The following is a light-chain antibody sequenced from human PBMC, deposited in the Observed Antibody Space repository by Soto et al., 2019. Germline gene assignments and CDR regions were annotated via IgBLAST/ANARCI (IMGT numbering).Light chain of an antibody. J-gene: IGKJ1*01. CDR3: QQYSSYWT. CDR1: QTISSW. V-gene: IGKV1-5*03. Sequence: DIQMTQPPSTLSGSVGDRVTITCRASQTISSWLAWYQQKPGKAPNLLIYKASTLKSGVPSRLSGSGSGTEFTLTISSLKPDDFATYYCQQYSSYWTFAQGTKVDIK. CDR2: KAS.